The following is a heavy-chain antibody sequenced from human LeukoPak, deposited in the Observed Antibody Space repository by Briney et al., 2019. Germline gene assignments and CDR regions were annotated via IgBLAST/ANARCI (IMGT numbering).Heavy chain of an antibody. D-gene: IGHD4-17*01. CDR3: AREATTVTYDAFDI. CDR2: IYSSGST. J-gene: IGHJ3*02. Sequence: GGSLRLSCAASGFTVSSNYMSWVRQAPGKGLEWVSVIYSSGSTYYADSVKGRFTISRDNSKNTLYLQMNSLRAEDTAVYYCAREATTVTYDAFDIWGQGTMVTVSS. V-gene: IGHV3-53*01. CDR1: GFTVSSNY.